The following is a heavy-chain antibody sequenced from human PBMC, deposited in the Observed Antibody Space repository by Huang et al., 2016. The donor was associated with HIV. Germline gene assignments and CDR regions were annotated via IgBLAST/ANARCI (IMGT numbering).Heavy chain of an antibody. CDR1: GGSISSSSYY. CDR2: IYYSGST. D-gene: IGHD6-19*01. Sequence: QLQLQESGPGLVKPSETLSLTCTVSGGSISSSSYYWGWIRQPPGKGLEWIGSIYYSGSTYYNPSLKSRVTISVDTSKNQFSLKLSSVTAADTAVYYCARLIAVAGTTVKDYFDYWGQGTLVTVSS. J-gene: IGHJ4*02. V-gene: IGHV4-39*01. CDR3: ARLIAVAGTTVKDYFDY.